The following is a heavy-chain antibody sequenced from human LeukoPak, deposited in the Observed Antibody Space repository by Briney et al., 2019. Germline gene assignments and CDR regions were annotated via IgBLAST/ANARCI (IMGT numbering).Heavy chain of an antibody. CDR3: ARCLLPRVLLWFGEPPNWFDP. J-gene: IGHJ5*02. CDR2: IKQDGSEK. D-gene: IGHD3-10*01. CDR1: GFTLSSYW. Sequence: PGGSLRLSCAASGFTLSSYWMSWVRQAPGKGLEWVANIKQDGSEKYYVDSVKGRFTISRDNAKNSLYLQMNSLRAEDTAVYYCARCLLPRVLLWFGEPPNWFDPWGQGTLVTVSP. V-gene: IGHV3-7*01.